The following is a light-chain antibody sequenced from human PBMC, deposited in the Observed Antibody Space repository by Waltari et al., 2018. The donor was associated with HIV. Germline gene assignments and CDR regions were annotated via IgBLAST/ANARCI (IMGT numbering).Light chain of an antibody. J-gene: IGLJ2*01. V-gene: IGLV3-25*03. Sequence: SYELTQPPSVSVSPGQTARITCSGDALPSQYASWYQQKPGRAPVLVISKDRARPSGIPGRFSGSKSGTTVTLTISGVQADDEADYYCQSPDKDDSSHVVFGGGTKLTAL. CDR3: QSPDKDDSSHVV. CDR1: ALPSQY. CDR2: KDR.